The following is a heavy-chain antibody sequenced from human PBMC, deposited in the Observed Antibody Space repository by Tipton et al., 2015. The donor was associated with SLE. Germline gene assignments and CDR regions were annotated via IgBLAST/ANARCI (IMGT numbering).Heavy chain of an antibody. V-gene: IGHV3-7*04. J-gene: IGHJ4*02. CDR2: IKPDGSDK. D-gene: IGHD2-2*01. CDR3: ARVVSTGHDY. CDR1: GFTFSSSW. Sequence: SLRLSCAASGFTFSSSWMSWVRQAPGIGLEWVANIKPDGSDKYYVDSMKGRFSISRDNARNSLYLLMNSLRAEDTAVYYCARVVSTGHDYWGQGTLVTVSS.